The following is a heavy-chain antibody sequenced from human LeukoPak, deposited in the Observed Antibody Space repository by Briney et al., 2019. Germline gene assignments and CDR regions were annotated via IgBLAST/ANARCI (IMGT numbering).Heavy chain of an antibody. CDR3: ARDCDTSGSYLDFFDY. Sequence: GGSLRLSCAASGFTFSTYAVHWVRQAPGKWLEWVAVISYDGSKRYYADSVKGRFTISRDNSKNAFLQMNSLRAEDTAVYYCARDCDTSGSYLDFFDYWGQGTLVTVSS. CDR1: GFTFSTYA. V-gene: IGHV3-30-3*01. J-gene: IGHJ4*02. D-gene: IGHD3-22*01. CDR2: ISYDGSKR.